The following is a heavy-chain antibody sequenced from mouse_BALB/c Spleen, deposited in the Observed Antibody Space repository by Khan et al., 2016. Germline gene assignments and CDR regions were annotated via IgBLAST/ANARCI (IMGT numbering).Heavy chain of an antibody. D-gene: IGHD3-1*01. V-gene: IGHV3-1*02. Sequence: EVKLEESGPDLVKPSQSLSLTCTVTGYSIPSHYSWHWIRHFPGNKLEWMGYIHYSGSTNYNPSLKSRISITRDTSKHQFFLQLNSVTTEDTATXYCATSTSGYWYYFDYWGQGTTLTVSS. CDR2: IHYSGST. J-gene: IGHJ2*01. CDR1: GYSIPSHYS. CDR3: ATSTSGYWYYFDY.